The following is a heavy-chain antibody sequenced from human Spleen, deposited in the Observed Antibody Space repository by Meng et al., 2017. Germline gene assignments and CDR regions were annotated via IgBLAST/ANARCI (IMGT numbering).Heavy chain of an antibody. CDR1: GFTFSGHW. CDR2: INTDGSTT. J-gene: IGHJ2*01. D-gene: IGHD1-1*01. CDR3: ARVSSLSIGTRYFDL. V-gene: IGHV3-74*01. Sequence: GESLKISCAASGFTFSGHWMHWVRQAPGKGLVWVSRINTDGSTTTYADSVKGRFTISRDNAKNSLYLQMNSLRAEDTAVYYCARVSSLSIGTRYFDLWGRGTLVTVSS.